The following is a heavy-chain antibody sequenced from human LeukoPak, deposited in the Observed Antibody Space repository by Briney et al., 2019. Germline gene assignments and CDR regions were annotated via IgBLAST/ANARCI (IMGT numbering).Heavy chain of an antibody. D-gene: IGHD2-8*01. V-gene: IGHV3-11*01. CDR3: KGHPYGMI. Sequence: PGGSLRLSCAASGFIFSDYYMSWMRQTPGKGLEWVAYISSSGTTMDYAKSVKGRFTISRDNAKDSLYLQMNSLEAEDTAVYCAKGHPYGMIWGQGTLVSVSS. CDR1: GFIFSDYY. CDR2: ISSSGTTM. J-gene: IGHJ4*02.